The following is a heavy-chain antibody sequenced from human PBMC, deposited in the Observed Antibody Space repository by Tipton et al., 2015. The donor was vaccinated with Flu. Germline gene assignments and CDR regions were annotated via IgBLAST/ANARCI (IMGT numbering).Heavy chain of an antibody. J-gene: IGHJ1*01. CDR2: IYTSGST. V-gene: IGHV4-4*07. CDR1: GGSISSYY. CDR3: AKSGSYLEYLQH. Sequence: TLSLTCTVSGGSISSYYWSWIRQPAGKGLEWIGRIYTSGSTNYNPSLKSRVTMSVDTSKNQFSLQLTSVSAADTAAYYCAKSGSYLEYLQHWGQGTLVTVSS. D-gene: IGHD1-26*01.